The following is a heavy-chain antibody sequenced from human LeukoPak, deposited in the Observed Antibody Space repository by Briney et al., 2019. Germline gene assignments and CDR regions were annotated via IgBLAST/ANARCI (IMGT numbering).Heavy chain of an antibody. V-gene: IGHV3-23*01. CDR2: ISGSGGST. CDR1: GFTFSSYV. CDR3: AKSPVLWFGELLVFDY. D-gene: IGHD3-10*01. Sequence: PGGSLRLSCAASGFTFSSYVMSWVRQAPGKGLEWVSAISGSGGSTYYADSVKGRFTISRDNSKNTLYLQMNSLRSEDTAVYYCAKSPVLWFGELLVFDYWGQGTLVTVSS. J-gene: IGHJ4*02.